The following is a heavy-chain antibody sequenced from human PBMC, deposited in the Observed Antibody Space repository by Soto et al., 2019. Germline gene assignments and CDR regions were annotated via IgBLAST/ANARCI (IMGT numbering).Heavy chain of an antibody. D-gene: IGHD5-12*01. CDR3: SKDFGDSGYEYFYY. J-gene: IGHJ4*02. V-gene: IGHV3-9*01. Sequence: GGSLRLSCAASGFTFDDDAMHWVRQAPGKGLEWGSGISWNSGSIGYADSVKGRFTISRDNAKNSLYLQMNSLRAEDTALYSCSKDFGDSGYEYFYYWGQGSLVTVAT. CDR2: ISWNSGSI. CDR1: GFTFDDDA.